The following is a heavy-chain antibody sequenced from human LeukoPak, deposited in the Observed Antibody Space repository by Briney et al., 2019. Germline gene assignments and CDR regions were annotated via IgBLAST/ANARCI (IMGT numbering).Heavy chain of an antibody. J-gene: IGHJ6*02. CDR3: AKDIRPFRGYYDSSGYYMGYYGMDV. Sequence: GGSLRLSCSASGFTFSSYAMHWARQAPGKGLEWVAVISYDGNNKYYADSVKGRFTITRDNSKNSLYLQMNSLRTEDTALYYCAKDIRPFRGYYDSSGYYMGYYGMDVWGQGTTVTVSS. D-gene: IGHD3-22*01. CDR2: ISYDGNNK. V-gene: IGHV3-30-3*01. CDR1: GFTFSSYA.